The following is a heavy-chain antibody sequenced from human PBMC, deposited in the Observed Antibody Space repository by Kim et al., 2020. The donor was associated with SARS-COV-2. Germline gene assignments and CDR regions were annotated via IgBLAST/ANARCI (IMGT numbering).Heavy chain of an antibody. Sequence: ASVKVSCKASGYTFTSYAMHWVRQAPGQRLEWMGWINAGNGNTKYSQKFQGRVTITRDTSASTAYMELSSLRSEDTAVYYCEISSYFIGDAFDIWGQGTMVTVSS. V-gene: IGHV1-3*01. CDR1: GYTFTSYA. D-gene: IGHD6-6*01. CDR2: INAGNGNT. CDR3: EISSYFIGDAFDI. J-gene: IGHJ3*02.